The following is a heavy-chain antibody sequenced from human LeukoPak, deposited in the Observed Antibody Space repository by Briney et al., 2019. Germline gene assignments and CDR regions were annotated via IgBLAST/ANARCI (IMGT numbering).Heavy chain of an antibody. CDR2: IYHRGST. Sequence: SETLSLTCAVSGDSMSIINWWSRVRQPPGKGLEGIGEIYHRGSTNSNPSLKSRVTISVDTSKNQFSLKLSSVTAADTAVYYCARDSGTTGEVKFDPWGQGTLVTVSS. J-gene: IGHJ5*02. V-gene: IGHV4-4*02. D-gene: IGHD3-10*01. CDR1: GDSMSIINW. CDR3: ARDSGTTGEVKFDP.